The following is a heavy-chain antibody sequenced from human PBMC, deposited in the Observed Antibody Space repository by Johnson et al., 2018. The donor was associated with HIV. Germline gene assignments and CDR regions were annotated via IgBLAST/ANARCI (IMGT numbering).Heavy chain of an antibody. CDR2: ISYDGSNK. CDR3: TTHSGSYDFDI. V-gene: IGHV3-30*03. CDR1: GFTFDDYG. D-gene: IGHD1-26*01. Sequence: VQLVESGGGLVQPGGSLRLSCAASGFTFDDYGMSWVRQAPGKGLEWVAVISYDGSNKYYPNSLKGRFTISRDNSKNTLYLQMSSLKTEDTAVFYCTTHSGSYDFDIWGQGTMVTVSS. J-gene: IGHJ3*02.